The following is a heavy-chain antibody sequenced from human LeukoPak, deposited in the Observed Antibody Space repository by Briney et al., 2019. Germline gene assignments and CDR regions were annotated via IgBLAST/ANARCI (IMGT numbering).Heavy chain of an antibody. Sequence: GGSLRLSCFASGFNFNYFAMSWVRQAPGKRLEWVSTIGDSGSAGSYADSVRGRLTISRDNSKNMVYLQMSSLRAADSSVYYCSRIKYGGNSGYHFDYWGQGTLVTVSS. CDR3: SRIKYGGNSGYHFDY. J-gene: IGHJ4*02. D-gene: IGHD4/OR15-4a*01. CDR2: IGDSGSAG. V-gene: IGHV3-23*01. CDR1: GFNFNYFA.